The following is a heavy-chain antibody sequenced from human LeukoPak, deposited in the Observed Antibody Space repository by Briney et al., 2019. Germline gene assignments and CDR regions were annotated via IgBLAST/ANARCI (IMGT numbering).Heavy chain of an antibody. Sequence: PGGSLRLSCAASGFTFSTYAVSWVRQAPGKGLEWVSAISGSGVSTYYADSVKGRFTIPRDNSKNTLYLQMNSLRAEDTAVYYCAKDIPQVGSDSSGYALDYWGQGTLVTVSS. CDR2: ISGSGVST. V-gene: IGHV3-23*01. J-gene: IGHJ4*02. CDR1: GFTFSTYA. D-gene: IGHD3-22*01. CDR3: AKDIPQVGSDSSGYALDY.